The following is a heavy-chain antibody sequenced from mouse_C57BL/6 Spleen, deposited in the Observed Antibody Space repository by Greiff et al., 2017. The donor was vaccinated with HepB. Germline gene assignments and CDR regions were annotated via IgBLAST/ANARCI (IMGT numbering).Heavy chain of an antibody. CDR2: IHPNSGST. V-gene: IGHV1-64*01. CDR1: GYTFTSYW. CDR3: AREDYYDYDVGFAY. Sequence: VQLQQSGAELVKPGASVKLSCKASGYTFTSYWMHWVKQRPGQGLEWIGMIHPNSGSTNYNEKFKSKATLTVDKSSSTAYMQLSSLTSEDSAVYYCAREDYYDYDVGFAYWGQGTLVTVSA. D-gene: IGHD2-4*01. J-gene: IGHJ3*01.